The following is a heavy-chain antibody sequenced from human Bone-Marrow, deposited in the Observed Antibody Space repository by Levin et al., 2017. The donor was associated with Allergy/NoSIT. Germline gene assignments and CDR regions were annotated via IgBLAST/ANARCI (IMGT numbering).Heavy chain of an antibody. CDR3: AGGSPPGRYYYYMDV. CDR2: MYYSGST. Sequence: SETLSLTCTVSGGSINSASYSWTWIRQHPGEGLEWIGYMYYSGSTYYNPSLKSRVTISVDTSQNQFSLRLSSVTAADTAVYYCAGGSPPGRYYYYMDVWGKGTTVTVSS. J-gene: IGHJ6*03. CDR1: GGSINSASYS. V-gene: IGHV4-31*03.